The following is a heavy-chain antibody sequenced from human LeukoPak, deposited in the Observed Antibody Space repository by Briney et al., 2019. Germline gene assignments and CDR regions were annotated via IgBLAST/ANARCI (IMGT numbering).Heavy chain of an antibody. CDR3: AKDRWGAAASFDY. D-gene: IGHD6-25*01. Sequence: GGSLRLSCAASGFPFSDYVMHWVRQAPGKGLEWVSVIRYDGNNKYYADSVEGRFTISRDNSKNTLYLQMNSLESEDTAVYYCAKDRWGAAASFDYWGQGTLVTVSS. CDR2: IRYDGNNK. J-gene: IGHJ4*02. V-gene: IGHV3-30*02. CDR1: GFPFSDYV.